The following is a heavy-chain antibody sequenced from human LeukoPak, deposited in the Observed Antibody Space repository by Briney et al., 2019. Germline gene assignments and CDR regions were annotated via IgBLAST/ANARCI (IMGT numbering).Heavy chain of an antibody. J-gene: IGHJ4*02. Sequence: GGSLSLSCGASGFDFKKYAMTWVRQAPGKGLEWVANIKKDGSKKNYVDSVKGRFTISRDNAKNSLYLQMNSLRAEDTAVYYCAKSSRITIFGVVIIPDYWGQGTLVTVSS. V-gene: IGHV3-7*03. D-gene: IGHD3-3*01. CDR3: AKSSRITIFGVVIIPDY. CDR2: IKKDGSKK. CDR1: GFDFKKYA.